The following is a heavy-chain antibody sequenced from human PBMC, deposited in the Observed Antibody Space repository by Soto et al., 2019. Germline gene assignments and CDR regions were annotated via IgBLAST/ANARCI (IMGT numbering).Heavy chain of an antibody. Sequence: SLTCTVSGGSISSGGYYWSWIRQHPGKGLEWIGYIYYSGSTYYNPSLKSRVTISVDTSKNQFSLKLSSVTAADTAVYYCARVGCYDGSGYNAFHIWGQGTMVTVSS. V-gene: IGHV4-31*03. CDR1: GGSISSGGYY. CDR3: ARVGCYDGSGYNAFHI. CDR2: IYYSGST. J-gene: IGHJ3*02. D-gene: IGHD3-22*01.